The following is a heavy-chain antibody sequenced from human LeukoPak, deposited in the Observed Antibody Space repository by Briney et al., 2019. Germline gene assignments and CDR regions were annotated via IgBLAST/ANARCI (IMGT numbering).Heavy chain of an antibody. CDR3: ASATFCSGDCYAFFDD. Sequence: PGGSLRLSCAASGFTVSSKYMSWVRQAPGKGLEWVASIYSGGSTYYADSVKGRITISRDNSKNTVYLQMNSLRPEDTAVYYCASATFCSGDCYAFFDDWGQGTLVTVSS. J-gene: IGHJ4*02. V-gene: IGHV3-66*02. CDR1: GFTVSSKY. D-gene: IGHD2-21*02. CDR2: IYSGGST.